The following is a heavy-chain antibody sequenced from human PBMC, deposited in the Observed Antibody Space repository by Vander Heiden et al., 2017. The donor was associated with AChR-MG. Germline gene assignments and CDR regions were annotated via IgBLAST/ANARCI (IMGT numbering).Heavy chain of an antibody. Sequence: QVQLVQSGAEVKKPGASVKVSCKASGYTFTGYYMHWVRQAPGQGLEWMGWINPNSGGTNYAQKFQGRVTMTRDTSISTAYMELSRLRSDDTAVYYCAREYDGAAAVWYFDLWGRGTLVTVSS. CDR1: GYTFTGYY. D-gene: IGHD6-13*01. CDR3: AREYDGAAAVWYFDL. CDR2: INPNSGGT. J-gene: IGHJ2*01. V-gene: IGHV1-2*02.